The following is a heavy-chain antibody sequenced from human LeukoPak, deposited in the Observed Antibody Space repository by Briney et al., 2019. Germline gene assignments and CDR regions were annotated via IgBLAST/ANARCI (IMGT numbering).Heavy chain of an antibody. CDR2: IYFIGIT. V-gene: IGHV4-38-2*02. Sequence: PSETLSLTCTVSGYSISSGYYWGWIRQPPGKGLEWIGSIYFIGITYYNPSLKSRITISVDTSKNQLSLKLNSVIAADTAVYYCARVKKGDYMDVWGKGTTVTVSS. J-gene: IGHJ6*03. CDR1: GYSISSGYY. D-gene: IGHD3-16*01. CDR3: ARVKKGDYMDV.